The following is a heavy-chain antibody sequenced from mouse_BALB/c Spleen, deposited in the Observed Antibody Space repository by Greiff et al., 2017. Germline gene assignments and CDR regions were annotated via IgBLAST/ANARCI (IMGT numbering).Heavy chain of an antibody. J-gene: IGHJ1*01. Sequence: VMLVESGPGLVQPSQSLSITCTVSGFSLTSYGVHWVRQSPGKGLEWLGVIWSGGSTDYNAAFISRLSISKDNSKSQVFFKMNSLQADDTAIYYCARNAGSSPYWYFDVWGAGTTVTVSS. CDR3: ARNAGSSPYWYFDV. CDR2: IWSGGST. V-gene: IGHV2-4-1*01. D-gene: IGHD1-1*01. CDR1: GFSLTSYG.